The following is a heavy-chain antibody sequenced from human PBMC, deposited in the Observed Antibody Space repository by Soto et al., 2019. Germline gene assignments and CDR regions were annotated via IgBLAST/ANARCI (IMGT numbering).Heavy chain of an antibody. CDR3: ARDRVYSYGFRRGFQH. J-gene: IGHJ1*01. CDR1: GGTFSSYA. V-gene: IGHV1-69*06. D-gene: IGHD5-18*01. CDR2: IIPIFGTA. Sequence: QVQLVQSGAEVKKPGSSVKVSCKASGGTFSSYAISWVRQAPGEGLEWMGGIIPIFGTANYAQKFQGRVTITADKSTSTAYMELSSLRSEDTAVYYCARDRVYSYGFRRGFQHWGQGTLVTVSS.